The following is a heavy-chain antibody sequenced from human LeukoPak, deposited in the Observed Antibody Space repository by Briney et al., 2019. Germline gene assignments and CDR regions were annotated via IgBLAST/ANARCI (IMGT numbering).Heavy chain of an antibody. V-gene: IGHV3-74*01. D-gene: IGHD2-2*02. CDR2: INSDGRIT. CDR1: GFTFSSSW. Sequence: PGGSLRVSCAASGFTFSSSWPRTVRPALRTGLGWVSRINSDGRITSYADCGKGRFTISRDNAKNTLYLQMNSLRAEDTAVYYCARDAPDCSSTSCYTPYYWFDPWGQGTLVTVSS. J-gene: IGHJ5*02. CDR3: ARDAPDCSSTSCYTPYYWFDP.